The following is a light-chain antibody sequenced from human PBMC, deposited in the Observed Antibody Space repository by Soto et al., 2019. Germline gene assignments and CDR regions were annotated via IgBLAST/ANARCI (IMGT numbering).Light chain of an antibody. CDR1: QDINYY. Sequence: DIQMTQSPSSLSASVGDRVTITCQASQDINYYLNWYQQKPGKAPKLLIDDASNLEPGVPSRFSGSGSGTDYTFANSSLQPEDIETYSCQQYENIPTFGPGTKVDLK. J-gene: IGKJ3*01. V-gene: IGKV1-33*01. CDR3: QQYENIPT. CDR2: DAS.